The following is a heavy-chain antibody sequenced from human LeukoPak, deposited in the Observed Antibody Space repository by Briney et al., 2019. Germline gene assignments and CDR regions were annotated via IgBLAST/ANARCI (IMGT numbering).Heavy chain of an antibody. D-gene: IGHD3-10*01. CDR3: ARGPQYYYGSGSYSQEY. CDR2: ISAYNSNT. Sequence: ASVKVSCKASGYTFTSFGITWVRQAPGQGLEWMGWISAYNSNTNYAQKLQGRVTMTTDTSTNTAYMELSSLRSEDTAVYYCARGPQYYYGSGSYSQEYWGQGTLVTVSS. CDR1: GYTFTSFG. J-gene: IGHJ4*02. V-gene: IGHV1-18*01.